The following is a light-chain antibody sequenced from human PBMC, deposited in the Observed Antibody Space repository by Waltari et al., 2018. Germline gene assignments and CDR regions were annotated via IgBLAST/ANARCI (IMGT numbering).Light chain of an antibody. CDR1: QSISSW. CDR2: KAS. J-gene: IGKJ2*01. CDR3: QQYYTTPYT. V-gene: IGKV1-5*03. Sequence: DIQMTQSPSTLSASVGDRVTITCRASQSISSWLAWYQQKPGKAPTILIYKASSLESGVPSRFSGSGSGTEFTLTISSLQAEDVAVYYCQQYYTTPYTFGQGTKLEIK.